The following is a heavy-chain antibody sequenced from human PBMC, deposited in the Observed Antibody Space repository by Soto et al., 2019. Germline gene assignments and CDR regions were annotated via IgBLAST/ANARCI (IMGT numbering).Heavy chain of an antibody. CDR2: IYYSGST. D-gene: IGHD5-18*01. Sequence: SENPSNTCTDSGGYTSSGYYYRSWIRQPPGKGLEWIGYIYYSGSTYYNPSLKSRVTISVDTSKNQFSLKLSSVTAADTAVYYCASYRGYSYGYFDYWGQGTLVTVS. V-gene: IGHV4-30-4*01. CDR3: ASYRGYSYGYFDY. J-gene: IGHJ4*02. CDR1: GGYTSSGYYY.